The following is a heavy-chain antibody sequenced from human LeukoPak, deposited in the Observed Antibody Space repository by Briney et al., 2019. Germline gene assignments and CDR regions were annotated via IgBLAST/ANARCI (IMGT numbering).Heavy chain of an antibody. V-gene: IGHV3-7*01. Sequence: GGSLRLSCAASGFTFSSYWMSWVRQAPGKGLEWVANIEQDGSEKNYLDSVKGRFTISRDNAKNSLYLQMNSLRAEDTAVYYCARDKEKGGSGSEFDYWGQGTLVTVSS. D-gene: IGHD3-10*01. CDR1: GFTFSSYW. CDR2: IEQDGSEK. J-gene: IGHJ4*02. CDR3: ARDKEKGGSGSEFDY.